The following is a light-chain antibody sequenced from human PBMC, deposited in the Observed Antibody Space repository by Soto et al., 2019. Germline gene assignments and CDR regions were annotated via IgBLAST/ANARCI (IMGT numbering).Light chain of an antibody. CDR1: SSDVGTYNL. Sequence: QSVLTQPASVSGSPGQSITISCTGTSSDVGTYNLVSWYQQHPGKAPKLMIYEGSKRPSGVSNRFSGSKSGNTASLTISGLKAEDKDDYYCCSYATSGYVFGTGTKVTVL. V-gene: IGLV2-23*01. CDR2: EGS. J-gene: IGLJ1*01. CDR3: CSYATSGYV.